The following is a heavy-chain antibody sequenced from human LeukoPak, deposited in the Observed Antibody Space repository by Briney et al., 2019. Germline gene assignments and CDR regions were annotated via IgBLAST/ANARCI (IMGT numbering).Heavy chain of an antibody. D-gene: IGHD6-13*01. CDR2: ISRDASEN. Sequence: PGGSLRLSCAASGFTFSKDWMSWVRQAPGKGLEWVATISRDASENYYVDSVKSRFTISRDNAKNSLFVQMHSLRVEDTAIYYCARYGYYYGMDVWGQGTTVTVSS. J-gene: IGHJ6*02. V-gene: IGHV3-7*05. CDR1: GFTFSKDW. CDR3: ARYGYYYGMDV.